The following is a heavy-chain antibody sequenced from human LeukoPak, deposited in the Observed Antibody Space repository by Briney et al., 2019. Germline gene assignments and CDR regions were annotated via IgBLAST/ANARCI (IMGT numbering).Heavy chain of an antibody. CDR3: ARGARPLLLWFGELYYYYYMDV. CDR1: GYTFTGYY. V-gene: IGHV1-2*02. CDR2: INPNSGGT. J-gene: IGHJ6*03. D-gene: IGHD3-10*01. Sequence: ASVKVSCKASGYTFTGYYMHWVRQAPGQGLEWMGWINPNSGGTNYAQKFQGRVTMTRDTSISTAYMELSRLRSDDTAVYYCARGARPLLLWFGELYYYYYMDVWGKGTTVTISS.